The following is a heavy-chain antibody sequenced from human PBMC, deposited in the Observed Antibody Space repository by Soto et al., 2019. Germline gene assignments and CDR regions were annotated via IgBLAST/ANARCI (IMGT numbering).Heavy chain of an antibody. CDR3: ARAPMVLSRSYFDS. CDR1: GGSISNFY. D-gene: IGHD2-8*01. V-gene: IGHV4-59*01. Sequence: TSETLSLTCTVSGGSISNFYWSWIRQPPGKGLEWIGYISYSGNTIYNPSLKSRVSISVDTSKNQLSLNLTSVTATDTAVYYCARAPMVLSRSYFDSWGQGTPVTVSS. CDR2: ISYSGNT. J-gene: IGHJ4*02.